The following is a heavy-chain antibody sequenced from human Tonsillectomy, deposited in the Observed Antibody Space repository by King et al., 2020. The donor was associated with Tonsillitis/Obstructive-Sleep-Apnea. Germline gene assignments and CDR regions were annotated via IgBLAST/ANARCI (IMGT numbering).Heavy chain of an antibody. D-gene: IGHD1-26*01. CDR1: GFTFSNAW. V-gene: IGHV3-15*07. CDR2: IKSKTDGGTT. Sequence: VQLVESGGGLVKPGGSLRLSCAASGFTFSNAWMNWVRQAPGKGLEWVGRIKSKTDGGTTDYAAPVKGRFTISRDDSKNTLYLQMNSLKTKDTAVYYCTTEQNSGSAWRRWFDPWGQGTLVTVSS. CDR3: TTEQNSGSAWRRWFDP. J-gene: IGHJ5*02.